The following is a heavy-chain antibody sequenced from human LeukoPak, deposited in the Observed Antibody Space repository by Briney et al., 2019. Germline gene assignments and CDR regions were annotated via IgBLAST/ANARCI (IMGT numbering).Heavy chain of an antibody. CDR3: ARRGYEETPNAFDI. Sequence: ASVKVSCKASGYTFTGYYMHWVRQAPGQGLEWMGWINPNSGGTNYAQKFQGRVTMTRDTSISTAYMELSRLRSDDTAVYYCARRGYEETPNAFDIWGQGTMVTVSS. J-gene: IGHJ3*02. CDR1: GYTFTGYY. V-gene: IGHV1-2*02. D-gene: IGHD5-12*01. CDR2: INPNSGGT.